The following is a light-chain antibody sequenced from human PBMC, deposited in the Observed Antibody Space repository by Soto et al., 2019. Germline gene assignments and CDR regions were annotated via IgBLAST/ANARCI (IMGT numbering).Light chain of an antibody. CDR1: QSISNY. CDR2: DTS. V-gene: IGKV3-11*01. CDR3: QQRNSWPRT. Sequence: PGERVTLSCRASQSISNYLAWYQQKPGQAPRLLIYDTSNRAAAVPARFSGSGSGTDFTLTISSLEPEDSAVYYCQQRNSWPRTFGQGTKVEVK. J-gene: IGKJ1*01.